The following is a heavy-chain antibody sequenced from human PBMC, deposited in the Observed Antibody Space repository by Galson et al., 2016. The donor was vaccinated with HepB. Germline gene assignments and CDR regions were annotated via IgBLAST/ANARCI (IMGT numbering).Heavy chain of an antibody. CDR1: GGTDSSYA. CDR2: IIPILDLT. V-gene: IGHV1-69*04. Sequence: SVKVSCKASGGTDSSYAISWVRQAPGQGLEWMGRIIPILDLTNYAQKFQGRVTITADKSTSTAYMELSSLRSEDTAVYYFARDLTVVTSYYYYGMDVWGQGTTLTVSS. D-gene: IGHD4-23*01. CDR3: ARDLTVVTSYYYYGMDV. J-gene: IGHJ6*02.